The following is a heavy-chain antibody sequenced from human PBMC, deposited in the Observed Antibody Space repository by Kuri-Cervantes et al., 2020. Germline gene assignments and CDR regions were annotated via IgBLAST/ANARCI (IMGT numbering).Heavy chain of an antibody. D-gene: IGHD5-18*01. CDR3: ARGYPEYSYGLGLYYYYYGMDV. J-gene: IGHJ6*02. CDR2: MNPNSGNT. Sequence: ASVKVSCKASGYTFTSYDINWVRQATGQGLEWMGWMNPNSGNTGYAQKFQGRVTMTRNTSISTAYMELSSLRSEDTAVYYCARGYPEYSYGLGLYYYYYGMDVWGRGTTVTVSS. V-gene: IGHV1-8*01. CDR1: GYTFTSYD.